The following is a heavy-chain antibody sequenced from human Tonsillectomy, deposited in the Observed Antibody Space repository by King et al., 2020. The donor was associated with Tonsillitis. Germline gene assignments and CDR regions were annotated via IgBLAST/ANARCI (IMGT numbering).Heavy chain of an antibody. CDR2: IYYSGST. Sequence: VQLQESGPGLVKPSETLSLTCTVSGGSISSYYWSWIRQPPGKGLEWIGYIYYSGSTNYNPFLKSRVTISVDTSKNQFSLKLSSVTAADTAVYYCARRVGVYDFWSGYEYYFDYWGQGTLVTVSS. V-gene: IGHV4-59*01. D-gene: IGHD3-3*01. J-gene: IGHJ4*02. CDR1: GGSISSYY. CDR3: ARRVGVYDFWSGYEYYFDY.